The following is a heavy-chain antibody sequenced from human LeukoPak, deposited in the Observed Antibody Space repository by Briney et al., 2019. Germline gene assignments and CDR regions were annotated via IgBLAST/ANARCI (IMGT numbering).Heavy chain of an antibody. V-gene: IGHV4-39*07. Sequence: SETLSLTCTVSGGSISSSSYYWGWIRQPPGKGLEWIGSIYYSGSTNYNPSLKSRVTISVDKSKNQFSLKLSSVTAADTAVYYCARGPGSYSSIGTSDAFDIWGQGTMVTVSS. CDR2: IYYSGST. CDR1: GGSISSSSYY. J-gene: IGHJ3*02. D-gene: IGHD3-10*01. CDR3: ARGPGSYSSIGTSDAFDI.